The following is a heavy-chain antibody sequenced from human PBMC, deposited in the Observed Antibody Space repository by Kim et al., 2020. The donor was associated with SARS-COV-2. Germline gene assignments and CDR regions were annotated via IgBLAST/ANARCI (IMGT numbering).Heavy chain of an antibody. Sequence: GESLKISCKGSGYSFTSYWISWVRQMPGKGLEWMGRIDPSDSYTNYSPSFQGHVTISADKSISTAYLQWSSLKASDTAMYYCARLFSRPNYDSREPGAFDIWGQGTMVTVSS. J-gene: IGHJ3*02. D-gene: IGHD3-22*01. CDR3: ARLFSRPNYDSREPGAFDI. V-gene: IGHV5-10-1*01. CDR2: IDPSDSYT. CDR1: GYSFTSYW.